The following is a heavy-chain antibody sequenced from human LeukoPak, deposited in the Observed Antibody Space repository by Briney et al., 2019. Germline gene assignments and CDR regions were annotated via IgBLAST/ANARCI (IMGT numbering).Heavy chain of an antibody. V-gene: IGHV1-2*02. CDR2: INPNSGGT. J-gene: IGHJ4*02. CDR3: ARAPLGLPFDY. Sequence: ASVKVPCKASGYTFTGYYMHWVRQAPGQGLEWMAWINPNSGGTNYAQKFQGRVTMTRDTSISTAYMELTRLTSDDTAVYYCARAPLGLPFDYWGQGTLVTVSS. CDR1: GYTFTGYY.